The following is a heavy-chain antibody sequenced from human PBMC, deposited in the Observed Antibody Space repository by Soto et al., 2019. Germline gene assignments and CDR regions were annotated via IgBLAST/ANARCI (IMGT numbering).Heavy chain of an antibody. CDR3: ARDTYSCGWYPRNLDY. Sequence: PGGSLRLSCAASGFTFSSYWMSWVRQAPGKGLEWVANIKQDGSEKYYVDSVKGRFTISRDNAKNSLYLQMNSLRAEDTAGYYCARDTYSCGWYPRNLDYPGQGALVT. CDR1: GFTFSSYW. J-gene: IGHJ4*02. D-gene: IGHD6-19*01. V-gene: IGHV3-7*03. CDR2: IKQDGSEK.